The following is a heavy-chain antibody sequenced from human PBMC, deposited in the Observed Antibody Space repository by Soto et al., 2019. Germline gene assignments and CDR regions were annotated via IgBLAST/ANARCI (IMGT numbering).Heavy chain of an antibody. V-gene: IGHV4-59*01. D-gene: IGHD3-16*01. J-gene: IGHJ4*02. CDR1: GGSISSYY. CDR3: ARRYGGNFDY. Sequence: QVQLQESGPGLVRPSETLSLTCTAAGGSISSYYWSWIRQPPGKGLEWIGYIYYSGSTIYNPSLKSRFTISVDTSKSKCSLKLRYVTAAETVVYCCARRYGGNFDYWGKGTLVTVSS. CDR2: IYYSGST.